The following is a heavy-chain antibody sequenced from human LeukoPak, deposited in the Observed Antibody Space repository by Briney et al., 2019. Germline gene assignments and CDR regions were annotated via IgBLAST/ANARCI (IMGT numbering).Heavy chain of an antibody. D-gene: IGHD5-18*01. CDR2: ISAYNGNT. CDR1: GYIFTSSY. CDR3: ARAGGAYSYGSGTPGMFDY. V-gene: IGHV1-18*04. J-gene: IGHJ4*02. Sequence: ASVKVSCKASGYIFTSSYIHWVRQAPGQGLEWMGWISAYNGNTNYAQKLQGRVTMTTDTSTSTAYMELRSLRSDDTAVYYCARAGGAYSYGSGTPGMFDYWGQGTLVTVSS.